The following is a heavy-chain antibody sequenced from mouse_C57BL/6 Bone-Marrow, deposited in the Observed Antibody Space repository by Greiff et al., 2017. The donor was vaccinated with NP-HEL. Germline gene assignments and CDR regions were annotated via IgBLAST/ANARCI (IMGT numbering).Heavy chain of an antibody. J-gene: IGHJ4*01. CDR1: GFTFSDYG. D-gene: IGHD1-1*01. Sequence: EVMLVESGGGLVKPGGSLKLSCAASGFTFSDYGMHWVRQAPEKGLEWVAYISSGSSTIYYADTVKGRFTISRDNATNTLFLQMTSLRSEDTAMYFCARDPYFTTVVYTSLHSDAVDYWGQGTAVTVSA. V-gene: IGHV5-17*01. CDR2: ISSGSSTI. CDR3: ARDPYFTTVVYTSLHSDAVDY.